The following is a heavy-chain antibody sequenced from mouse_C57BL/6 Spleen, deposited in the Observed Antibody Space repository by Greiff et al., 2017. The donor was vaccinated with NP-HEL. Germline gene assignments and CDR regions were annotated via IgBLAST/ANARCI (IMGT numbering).Heavy chain of an antibody. D-gene: IGHD2-2*01. CDR1: GYTFTSYW. V-gene: IGHV1-64*01. CDR2: IHPNSGST. CDR3: AREGGYRDMDY. J-gene: IGHJ4*01. Sequence: VQLQQPGAELVKPGASVKLSCKASGYTFTSYWMHWVKQRPGQGLEWIGMIHPNSGSTNYNEKFKSKATLTVDTSSSTAYMQLSSLTSEDSAVYDCAREGGYRDMDYWGKGTSVTVSS.